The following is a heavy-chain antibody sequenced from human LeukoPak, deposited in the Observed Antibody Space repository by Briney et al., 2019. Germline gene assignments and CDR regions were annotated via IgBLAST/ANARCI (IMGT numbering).Heavy chain of an antibody. CDR3: ASGPFDDYGDYDRGDYFDH. CDR1: GGSISSSSSY. V-gene: IGHV4-39*02. Sequence: SETLSLTCTVSGGSISSSSSYWAWLRQPPGKGPEWVGSIYYSGLTYDHPSLKGRVSISVDPSKNHFSPKVSSVTAADTAVYYCASGPFDDYGDYDRGDYFDHWGQGTLVTVSS. CDR2: IYYSGLT. J-gene: IGHJ4*02. D-gene: IGHD4-17*01.